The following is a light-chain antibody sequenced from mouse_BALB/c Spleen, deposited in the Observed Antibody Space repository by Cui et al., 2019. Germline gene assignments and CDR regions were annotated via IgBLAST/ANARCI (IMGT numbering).Light chain of an antibody. V-gene: IGKV4-68*01. CDR2: LTS. CDR1: SSVSY. Sequence: QLVLTQSPALMSASPGEKVTMTCSASSSVSYMYWYQQKPRSSPKPWIYLTSNLASGVPARFSGSGSGTSYSLTISSMEAEDAATYYCQQWSNNPFTFGSGTKLEIK. J-gene: IGKJ4*01. CDR3: QQWSNNPFT.